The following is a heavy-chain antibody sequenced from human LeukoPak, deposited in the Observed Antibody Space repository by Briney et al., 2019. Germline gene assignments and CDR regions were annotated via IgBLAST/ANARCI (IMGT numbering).Heavy chain of an antibody. CDR2: INHSGST. Sequence: SETLSLTCAVYGGSFSGYYWSWIRQPPGKGLEWIGEINHSGSTNYNPSLKSRVTISVDTPKNQFSLKLSSVTAADTAVYYCARAWAARRKFDYWGQGTLVTVSS. V-gene: IGHV4-34*01. J-gene: IGHJ4*02. CDR1: GGSFSGYY. D-gene: IGHD6-6*01. CDR3: ARAWAARRKFDY.